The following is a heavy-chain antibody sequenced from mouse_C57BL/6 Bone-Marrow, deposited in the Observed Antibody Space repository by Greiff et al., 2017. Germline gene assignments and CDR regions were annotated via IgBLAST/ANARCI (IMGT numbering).Heavy chain of an antibody. CDR3: ARSVGNYGDYSAMGY. J-gene: IGHJ4*01. CDR2: IYPSDSET. D-gene: IGHD2-1*01. Sequence: QVQLQQPGAELVRPGSSVKLSCKASGYTFTSYWMDWVKQRPGQGLEWIGNIYPSDSETHYNQKFKDKATFTVDKSSSTAYMQLSSLTSEDSAVYYSARSVGNYGDYSAMGYWGQGTSVTVSS. V-gene: IGHV1-61*01. CDR1: GYTFTSYW.